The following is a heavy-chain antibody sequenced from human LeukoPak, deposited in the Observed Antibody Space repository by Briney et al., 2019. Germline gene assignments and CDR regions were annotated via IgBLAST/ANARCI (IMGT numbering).Heavy chain of an antibody. J-gene: IGHJ4*02. D-gene: IGHD6-13*01. V-gene: IGHV1-69*13. Sequence: GASVKVSCKASGGTFSSYAISWVRQAPGQGLERMGGIIPIFGTANYALKFQGRVTTTADESTSTAYMELSSLRSEDTAVYYCARGRNSSSWYDFDYWGQGTLVTVSS. CDR1: GGTFSSYA. CDR2: IIPIFGTA. CDR3: ARGRNSSSWYDFDY.